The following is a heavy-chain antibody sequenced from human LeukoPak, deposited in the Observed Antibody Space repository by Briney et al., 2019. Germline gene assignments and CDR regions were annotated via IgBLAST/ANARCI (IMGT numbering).Heavy chain of an antibody. CDR3: ARHGYDTYFYQAHFDY. J-gene: IGHJ4*02. CDR1: SGSISHYY. Sequence: PSETLSLTCTVSSGSISHYYWSWIRQPPAKGLEWLAYIDDIGRTNYNASLRSRLTISVDTSKNQFSLTLHSVTAADTAFYYCARHGYDTYFYQAHFDYWGQGIQVTVSS. V-gene: IGHV4-59*08. D-gene: IGHD3-22*01. CDR2: IDDIGRT.